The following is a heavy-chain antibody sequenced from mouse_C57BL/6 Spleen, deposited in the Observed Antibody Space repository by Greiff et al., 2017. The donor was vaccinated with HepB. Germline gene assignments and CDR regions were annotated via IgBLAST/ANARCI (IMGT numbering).Heavy chain of an antibody. V-gene: IGHV1-82*01. J-gene: IGHJ1*03. CDR3: ARPYGSSLYWYFDV. CDR1: GYAFSSSW. D-gene: IGHD1-1*01. Sequence: QVQLQQSGPELVKPGASVKISCKASGYAFSSSWMNWVKQRPGKGLEWIGRIYPGDGDTNYNGKFKGKATLTADKSSSTAYMQLSSLTSEDSAVYFCARPYGSSLYWYFDVWGTGTTVTVSS. CDR2: IYPGDGDT.